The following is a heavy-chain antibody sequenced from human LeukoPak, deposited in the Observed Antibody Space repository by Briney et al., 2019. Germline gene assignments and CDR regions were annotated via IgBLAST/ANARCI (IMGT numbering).Heavy chain of an antibody. CDR2: IYTSGST. D-gene: IGHD3-3*01. J-gene: IGHJ5*02. V-gene: IGHV4-4*07. CDR1: GGSFSSYY. CDR3: ARVPESGYYTGNWFDP. Sequence: SETLSLTCTVSGGSFSSYYWSWIRQPAGKGLEWIGRIYTSGSTNYNPSLKSRVTMSVDTSKNQFSLKLSSVTAADTAVYYCARVPESGYYTGNWFDPWGQGTLVTVSS.